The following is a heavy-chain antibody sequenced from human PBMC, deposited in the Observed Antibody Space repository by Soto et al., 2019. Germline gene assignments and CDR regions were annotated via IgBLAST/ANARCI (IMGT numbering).Heavy chain of an antibody. D-gene: IGHD3-22*01. J-gene: IGHJ6*02. CDR3: ASRYYDSSGYLPASMDV. V-gene: IGHV1-69*13. CDR1: GGTFRSYA. Sequence: SVKVSCKASGGTFRSYAISWLRQAPAPGLEWMGGIIPIFGTANYAQKFQGRVTITADEATSTAYMELSSLRSEDTAVYYCASRYYDSSGYLPASMDVWGQGTTVTVSS. CDR2: IIPIFGTA.